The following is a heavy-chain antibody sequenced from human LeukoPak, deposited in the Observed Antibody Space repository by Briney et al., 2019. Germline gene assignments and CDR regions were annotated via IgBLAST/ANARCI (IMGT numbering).Heavy chain of an antibody. CDR2: IKQDGSEK. J-gene: IGHJ4*02. D-gene: IGHD3-16*01. Sequence: WGSLRLSCAASGFTFSSYWMSWVRQAPGKGLEWVANIKQDGSEKYYVDSVKGRFTISRDNAKNSLYLQMNSLRAEDTAVYYCARGPYDYVWGSYPSSLWGDYWGQGTLVTVSS. V-gene: IGHV3-7*01. CDR1: GFTFSSYW. CDR3: ARGPYDYVWGSYPSSLWGDY.